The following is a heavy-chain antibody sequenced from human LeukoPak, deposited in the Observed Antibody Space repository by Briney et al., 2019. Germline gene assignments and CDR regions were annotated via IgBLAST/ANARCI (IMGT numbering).Heavy chain of an antibody. V-gene: IGHV3-30*03. CDR1: GFTFSSYG. D-gene: IGHD6-13*01. CDR2: ISYDGRHK. J-gene: IGHJ4*02. CDR3: ARVPGIAAVGIRLDY. Sequence: GGSLRLSCVASGFTFSSYGMHWVRQAPGKGLEWVAVISYDGRHKYYADSVKGRFTISRDNSKNTLYLQMNSLRAEDTARYYCARVPGIAAVGIRLDYWGQGTLVTVSS.